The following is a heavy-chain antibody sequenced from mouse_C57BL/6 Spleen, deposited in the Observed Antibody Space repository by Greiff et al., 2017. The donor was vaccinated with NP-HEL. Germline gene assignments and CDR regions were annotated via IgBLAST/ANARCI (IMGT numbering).Heavy chain of an antibody. V-gene: IGHV1-80*01. Sequence: VQLQQSGAELVKPGASVKISCKASGYAFSSYWMNWVKQRPGKGLEWIGQIYPGDGDTNYNGKLKGKATLTADKSSSTAYMQLSSLTSEDSAVYVCARGFGMSYWYFDVWGTGTTVTVSS. CDR3: ARGFGMSYWYFDV. J-gene: IGHJ1*03. D-gene: IGHD1-1*01. CDR2: IYPGDGDT. CDR1: GYAFSSYW.